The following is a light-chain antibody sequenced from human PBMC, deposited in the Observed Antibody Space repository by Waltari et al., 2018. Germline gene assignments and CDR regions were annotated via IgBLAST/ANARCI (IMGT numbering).Light chain of an antibody. CDR3: QYYGSSAS. J-gene: IGKJ3*01. Sequence: DIVLTQSPGTLSLSPGERGTLSCRASQRVNSNYLAWYQHKPGRAPRLLIYGASSRATGIPDRFSGSGSGTDFTLTISRLEPEDFAVYYCQYYGSSASFGPGTKVDI. V-gene: IGKV3-20*01. CDR2: GAS. CDR1: QRVNSNY.